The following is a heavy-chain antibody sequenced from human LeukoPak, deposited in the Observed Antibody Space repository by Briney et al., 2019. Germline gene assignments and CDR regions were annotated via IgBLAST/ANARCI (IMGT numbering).Heavy chain of an antibody. CDR3: AKDASIEHGGADY. CDR2: ISGSGGST. CDR1: GFTFSSYG. V-gene: IGHV3-23*01. Sequence: GGSLRLSCAASGFTFSSYGMSWVRQAPGKGLEWVSAISGSGGSTYYADSVKGRFTISRDNSKNTLHLQMNSLRAEDTAVYYCAKDASIEHGGADYWGQGTLVTVSS. J-gene: IGHJ4*02. D-gene: IGHD2-21*01.